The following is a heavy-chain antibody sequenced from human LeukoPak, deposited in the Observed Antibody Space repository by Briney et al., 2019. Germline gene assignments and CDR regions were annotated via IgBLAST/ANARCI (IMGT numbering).Heavy chain of an antibody. J-gene: IGHJ4*02. V-gene: IGHV1-69*01. CDR3: ARSPGRPLRPFDERSFDY. CDR1: GGTFSSYA. Sequence: SVKVSCKASGGTFSSYAISWVRQAPGQGLEWMGGIIPIFGTANYAQKFQGRVTITADESTSTAYMELSSLRSEDTAVYYCARSPGRPLRPFDERSFDYWGQGTLVTVSS. D-gene: IGHD3-9*01. CDR2: IIPIFGTA.